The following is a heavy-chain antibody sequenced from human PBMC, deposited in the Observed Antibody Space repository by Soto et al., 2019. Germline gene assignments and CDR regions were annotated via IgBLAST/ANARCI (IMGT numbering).Heavy chain of an antibody. D-gene: IGHD1-26*01. V-gene: IGHV4-30-2*01. J-gene: IGHJ4*02. CDR3: ARGGGSDSFDY. Sequence: SETLSLTCTASGASITYGVYSWSWIRHTPGNGLEWIGYINHLETTFYNPSFESRLTLSIDRAKNQFSLNLNSMSAADRAVYFCARGGGSDSFDYWGQGILVTVST. CDR1: GASITYGVYS. CDR2: INHLETT.